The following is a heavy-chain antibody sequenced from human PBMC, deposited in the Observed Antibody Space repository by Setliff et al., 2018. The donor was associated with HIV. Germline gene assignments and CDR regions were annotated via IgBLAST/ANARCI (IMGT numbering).Heavy chain of an antibody. D-gene: IGHD3-10*01. CDR2: INAGNGKT. J-gene: IGHJ6*02. CDR1: GYTFSTYA. CDR3: AREQVGFGPPRGMDV. Sequence: ASVKGSCKASGYTFSTYAMHWVRQAPGQRLEWMGWINAGNGKTKYSQKFQGRVTIMRDTSASTAYMELSSLRSEDTAVYYCAREQVGFGPPRGMDVWGQGTTVTVSS. V-gene: IGHV1-3*01.